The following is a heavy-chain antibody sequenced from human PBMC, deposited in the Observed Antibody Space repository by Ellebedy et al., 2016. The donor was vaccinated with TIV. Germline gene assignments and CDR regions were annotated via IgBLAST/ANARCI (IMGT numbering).Heavy chain of an antibody. D-gene: IGHD2-15*01. J-gene: IGHJ5*02. V-gene: IGHV3-7*01. Sequence: GESLKISCAASGFTFSSYWMSWVRQAPGKGLEWVANIKQDGSEKYYVDSVKGRFTISRDNAKNSLYLQMNSLRAEDTAVYYCAREIGGGRCSWGQGTLVTVSS. CDR2: IKQDGSEK. CDR1: GFTFSSYW. CDR3: AREIGGGRCS.